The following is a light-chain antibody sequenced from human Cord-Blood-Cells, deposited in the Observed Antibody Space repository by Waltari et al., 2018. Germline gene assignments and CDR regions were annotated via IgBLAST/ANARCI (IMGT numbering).Light chain of an antibody. J-gene: IGLJ3*02. V-gene: IGLV2-14*03. CDR3: SSYTSSSTWV. CDR2: DVS. Sequence: QSALTQPASVSGSPGQSITISCTGTSSDVGGYNYVSWYQQHPGKAPQLMIYDVSNRPSGVSNRFSASKSGNTASLTISGLQAEDEADYYCSSYTSSSTWVFGGGTKLTVL. CDR1: SSDVGGYNY.